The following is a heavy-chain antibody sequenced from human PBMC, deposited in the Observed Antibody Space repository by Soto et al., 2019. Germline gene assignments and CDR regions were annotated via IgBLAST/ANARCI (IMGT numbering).Heavy chain of an antibody. J-gene: IGHJ6*03. Sequence: SLRLSCAASGFTFSSYAMSWVRQAPGKGLEWVSAISGSGGSTYYADSVKGRFTISRDNSKNTLYLQMNSLRAEDTAVYYCAKDFWSSPGSMDVWGKGTTVTVSS. D-gene: IGHD3-3*01. CDR3: AKDFWSSPGSMDV. CDR1: GFTFSSYA. CDR2: ISGSGGST. V-gene: IGHV3-23*01.